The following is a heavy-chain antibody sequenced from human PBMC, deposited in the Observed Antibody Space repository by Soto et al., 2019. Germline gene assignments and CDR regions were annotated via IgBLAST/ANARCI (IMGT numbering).Heavy chain of an antibody. CDR1: GFTFSSYG. J-gene: IGHJ5*02. Sequence: QVQLVESGGGVVQPGRSLRLSCAASGFTFSSYGMHWVRQAPGKGLEWVAVISYDGSNKYYADSVKGRFTISRDNSKNTLYLQINSLRAEDTAVYYCAKDVPWFDPWGQGTLVTVSS. CDR3: AKDVPWFDP. CDR2: ISYDGSNK. V-gene: IGHV3-30*18.